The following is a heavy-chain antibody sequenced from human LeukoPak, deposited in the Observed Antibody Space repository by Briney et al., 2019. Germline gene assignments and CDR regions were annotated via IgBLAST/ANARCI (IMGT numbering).Heavy chain of an antibody. CDR2: ISWNSGSI. V-gene: IGHV3-9*01. Sequence: GGSLRLSCAAFGFTFDDYAMHWVRQAPGKGLEWVSGISWNSGSIGYADSVKGRFTISRDNAKNSLYLQMNSLRVEDTAVYYCARGRPHGNDYWGQGTLVTVSS. J-gene: IGHJ4*02. CDR3: ARGRPHGNDY. D-gene: IGHD4-23*01. CDR1: GFTFDDYA.